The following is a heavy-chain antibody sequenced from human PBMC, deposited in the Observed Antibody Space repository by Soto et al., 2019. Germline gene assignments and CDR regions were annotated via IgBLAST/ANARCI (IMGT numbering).Heavy chain of an antibody. CDR2: IYYSGST. CDR3: AVDTTMGGTNWFDP. CDR1: VVSISRDAYY. Sequence: SETLSLTCTFSVVSISRDAYYWSWIRQHPGEGLEWIGYIYYSGSTYYNPSLKSRVSISVDTSRNQFSLKLSSVTAADTAVYYCAVDTTMGGTNWFDPWGQGTLVTVSS. V-gene: IGHV4-31*03. J-gene: IGHJ5*02. D-gene: IGHD5-18*01.